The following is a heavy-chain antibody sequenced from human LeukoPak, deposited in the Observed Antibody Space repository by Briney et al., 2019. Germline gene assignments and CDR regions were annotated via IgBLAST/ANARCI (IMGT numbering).Heavy chain of an antibody. J-gene: IGHJ3*02. CDR3: ARDRYYDFWSGYDAFDI. V-gene: IGHV4-34*09. D-gene: IGHD3-3*01. CDR1: GGSFSGYY. CDR2: IYYSGST. Sequence: SETLSLTCAVYGGSFSGYYWSWIRQPPGKGLEWIGYIYYSGSTYYNPSLKSRVTISVDTSKNQFSLKLSSVTAADTAVYYCARDRYYDFWSGYDAFDIWGQGTMVTVSS.